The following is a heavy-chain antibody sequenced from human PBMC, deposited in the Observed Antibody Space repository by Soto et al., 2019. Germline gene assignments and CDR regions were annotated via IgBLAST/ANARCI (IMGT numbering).Heavy chain of an antibody. D-gene: IGHD2-15*01. J-gene: IGHJ4*02. CDR1: GFTFSSYS. CDR3: AKERVAAAYVETSPFDF. CDR2: IDGSGGDT. Sequence: EVQLLESGGGLVQPRGALRISCAASGFTFSSYSIGLVRQAPGTGLGWVSVIDGSGGDTSFPDSVKGRFTIYRDNSKNTLYRHMNSLRAEDTARYYCAKERVAAAYVETSPFDFWGQGTQVTVSS. V-gene: IGHV3-23*01.